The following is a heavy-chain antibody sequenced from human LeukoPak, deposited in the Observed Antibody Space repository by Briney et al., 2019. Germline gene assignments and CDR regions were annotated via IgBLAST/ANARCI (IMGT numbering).Heavy chain of an antibody. CDR1: GGSISSYY. D-gene: IGHD2-21*02. Sequence: SETLSLTCTVSGGSISSYYWSWIRQPPGKGREWIGYIYYSGSTNYNPSLKSRVTISVDTSKNQFSLKLSSVTAADTAVYYCARAATYCGGDCYSLDAFDIWGQGTMVTVSS. CDR2: IYYSGST. V-gene: IGHV4-59*01. J-gene: IGHJ3*02. CDR3: ARAATYCGGDCYSLDAFDI.